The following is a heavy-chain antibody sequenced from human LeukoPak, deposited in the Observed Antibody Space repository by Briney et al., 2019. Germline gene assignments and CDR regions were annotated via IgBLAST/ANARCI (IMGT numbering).Heavy chain of an antibody. D-gene: IGHD2-21*01. V-gene: IGHV3-53*01. CDR1: GFTVSSNY. J-gene: IGHJ4*02. CDR2: IYLGGST. Sequence: GGSLRLSCAASGFTVSSNYMSCVRQAPGKGLEWVSVIYLGGSTYYADSVKGRFTISRDNSKNTLYLQMNSLRAEDTAVYYCARAVPPVMTFDYWGQGTLVTVSS. CDR3: ARAVPPVMTFDY.